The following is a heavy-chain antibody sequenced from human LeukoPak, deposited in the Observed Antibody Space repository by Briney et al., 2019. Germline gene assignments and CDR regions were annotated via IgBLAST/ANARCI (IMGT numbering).Heavy chain of an antibody. V-gene: IGHV3-23*01. CDR3: AKVLLWFGETSRPSNYFDY. CDR1: GFTFSSCG. Sequence: SGGSLRLSCAASGFTFSSCGMSWVRQAPGKGLEWVSVISGSGGSTYYADSVKGRFTISRDNSKNTLYLQMNSLRAEDTAVYYCAKVLLWFGETSRPSNYFDYWGQGTLVTVSS. J-gene: IGHJ4*02. D-gene: IGHD3-10*01. CDR2: ISGSGGST.